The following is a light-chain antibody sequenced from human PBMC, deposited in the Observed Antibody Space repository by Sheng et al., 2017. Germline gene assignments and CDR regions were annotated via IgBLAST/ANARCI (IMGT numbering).Light chain of an antibody. J-gene: IGLJ1*01. CDR2: DVT. Sequence: QSALTQPASVSGSPGQSITISCTGTSSDVGGYNYVSWYQQHPGKAPKLIIYDVTNRPSGVSNRFSGSKSGNTASLTISGLQAEDEADYYCSSFISGGTLRVFGTGTEVTVL. CDR1: SSDVGGYNY. V-gene: IGLV2-14*03. CDR3: SSFISGGTLRV.